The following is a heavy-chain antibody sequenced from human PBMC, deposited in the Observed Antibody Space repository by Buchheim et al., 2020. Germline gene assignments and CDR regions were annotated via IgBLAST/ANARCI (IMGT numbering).Heavy chain of an antibody. CDR1: GFTFSNYW. V-gene: IGHV3-7*01. Sequence: EVQLVESGGGLAQPGGSLRLSCAASGFTFSNYWMSWVRQAPGKGLEWVANIKEDGTEVHFVDSVKGRFFISRDNARNSLYLQLNSLRVEDSAMYYCVRFGIVPPIHYFDYWGQGT. D-gene: IGHD2/OR15-2a*01. J-gene: IGHJ4*02. CDR2: IKEDGTEV. CDR3: VRFGIVPPIHYFDY.